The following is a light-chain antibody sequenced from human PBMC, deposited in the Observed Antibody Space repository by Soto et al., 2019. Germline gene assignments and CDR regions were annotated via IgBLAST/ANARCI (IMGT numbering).Light chain of an antibody. CDR1: ESVTSS. CDR3: QQSYSTPPT. V-gene: IGKV3-15*01. Sequence: EILMTQSPATLSVSPGDRATLSCRASESVTSSLAWYRQKPGQPPRLLIYAASTRETDVPARFSGGGAETECTRTISSLQPEDVATYYCQQSYSTPPTFGQGTKVDIK. J-gene: IGKJ1*01. CDR2: AAS.